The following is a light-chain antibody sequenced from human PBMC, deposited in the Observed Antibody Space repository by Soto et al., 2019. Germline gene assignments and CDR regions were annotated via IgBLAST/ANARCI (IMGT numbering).Light chain of an antibody. V-gene: IGKV3-20*01. Sequence: EIVLTQAPGTQSLSLWERATLSCRASESVRSSYLAWYQQKPGQAPRLLIYGASTRATGIPDRFSSIGSGTDFTLTISRLEPEDFAVYYGQQYGSSPPVAFDQGTKV. CDR3: QQYGSSPPVA. CDR1: ESVRSSY. J-gene: IGKJ1*01. CDR2: GAS.